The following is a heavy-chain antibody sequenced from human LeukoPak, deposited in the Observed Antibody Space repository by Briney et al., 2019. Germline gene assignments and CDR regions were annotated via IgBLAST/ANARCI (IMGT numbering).Heavy chain of an antibody. Sequence: GGSLRLSCAAAGFTFSSYSMNWVRRAPGKGLEWVSYISSSSSPKFYADSVKGRFTISRDNAKNSLYLQMNSLRAEDTAVYYCAKRNCSSTSCRQSAEYFQHWGQGTLVTVSS. CDR1: GFTFSSYS. J-gene: IGHJ1*01. D-gene: IGHD2-2*01. CDR2: ISSSSSPK. V-gene: IGHV3-48*04. CDR3: AKRNCSSTSCRQSAEYFQH.